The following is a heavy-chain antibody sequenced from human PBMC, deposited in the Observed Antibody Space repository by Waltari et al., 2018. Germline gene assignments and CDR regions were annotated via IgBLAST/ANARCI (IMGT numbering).Heavy chain of an antibody. CDR1: GFTVSSNY. J-gene: IGHJ6*02. CDR2: IYSGGST. CDR3: ARGGGVGSIWSGYWKPYYYYGMDV. D-gene: IGHD3-3*01. Sequence: EVQLVESGGGLIQPGGSLRLSCAASGFTVSSNYMSWVRQAPGKGLEWVSVIYSGGSTYYADSVKGRFTISRDNSKNTLYLQMNSLRAEDTAVYYCARGGGVGSIWSGYWKPYYYYGMDVWGQGTTVTVSS. V-gene: IGHV3-53*01.